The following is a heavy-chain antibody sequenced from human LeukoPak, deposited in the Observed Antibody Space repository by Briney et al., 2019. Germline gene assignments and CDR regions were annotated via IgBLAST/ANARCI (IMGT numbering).Heavy chain of an antibody. D-gene: IGHD2/OR15-2a*01. CDR1: GFTFGDYC. V-gene: IGHV3-30*02. J-gene: IGHJ4*02. CDR2: IRHDASDK. CDR3: AKDLSDKYSFDK. Sequence: GGSLRLSCATSGFTFGDYCMHWVRQAPGKGLEWVAFIRHDASDKWYADSVKGRFIISRDNSKNTVYLQMNSLKTDDTAVYYCAKDLSDKYSFDKWGQGTLVTVSS.